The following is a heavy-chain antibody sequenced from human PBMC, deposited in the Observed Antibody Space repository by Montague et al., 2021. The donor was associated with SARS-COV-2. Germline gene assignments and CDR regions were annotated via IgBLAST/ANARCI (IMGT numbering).Heavy chain of an antibody. CDR2: IYDSGST. Sequence: SETLSLTCTVSGGSISSSNYYRDWIRQPPGKGLEWIGSIYDSGSTXYKPSLKSRVTISVDTSKNHFSLKLSSVTAADTAVYYCARRGRKLLPVATTIGGFDIWGQGTMVTVSS. D-gene: IGHD5-12*01. CDR3: ARRGRKLLPVATTIGGFDI. CDR1: GGSISSSNYY. J-gene: IGHJ3*02. V-gene: IGHV4-39*02.